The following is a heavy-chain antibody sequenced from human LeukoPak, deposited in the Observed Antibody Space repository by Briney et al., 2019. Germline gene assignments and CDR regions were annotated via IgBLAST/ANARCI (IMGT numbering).Heavy chain of an antibody. CDR2: IYYSGST. V-gene: IGHV4-39*07. J-gene: IGHJ6*03. D-gene: IGHD2-15*01. CDR1: GGSISSSSYY. Sequence: SETLSLTCTVSGGSISSSSYYWGWIRQPPGKGLEWIGSIYYSGSTYYNPSLKSRVTISVDTSKNQFSLKLSSVTAADTAVYYCARESGYCSGGSCYSGPYYMDVWGKGTTVTVSS. CDR3: ARESGYCSGGSCYSGPYYMDV.